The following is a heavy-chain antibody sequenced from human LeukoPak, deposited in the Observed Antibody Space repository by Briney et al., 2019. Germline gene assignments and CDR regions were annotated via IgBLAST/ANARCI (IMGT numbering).Heavy chain of an antibody. CDR2: NT. CDR3: ARERSYCSSTSCYVDWFDP. D-gene: IGHD2-2*01. V-gene: IGHV1-18*01. Sequence: NTNYAQKLQGRVTMTTDTSTSTAYMELRSLRSDDTAVYYCARERSYCSSTSCYVDWFDPWGQGTLVTVSS. J-gene: IGHJ5*02.